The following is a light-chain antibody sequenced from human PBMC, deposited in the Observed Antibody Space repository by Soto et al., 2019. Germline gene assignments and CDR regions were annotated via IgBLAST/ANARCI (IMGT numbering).Light chain of an antibody. CDR3: QQYKGYPYT. V-gene: IGKV1-16*01. Sequence: DIQMTQSPSSLSASVGDRVTITCRASQDISNSFAWFQQKPGKAPKSLIYDTYNLQSGVPSRFSGSGSGTDFTLTINTLQPEDSATYYCQQYKGYPYTLGPGTTVDIK. J-gene: IGKJ3*01. CDR1: QDISNS. CDR2: DTY.